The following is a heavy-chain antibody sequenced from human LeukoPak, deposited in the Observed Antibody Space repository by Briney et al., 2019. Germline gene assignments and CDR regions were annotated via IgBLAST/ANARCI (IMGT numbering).Heavy chain of an antibody. CDR1: GFTFSRYW. CDR2: VSNSGDYI. Sequence: GGSLRLSCAASGFTFSRYWMNWVRQAPGKGLEWVSSVSNSGDYIHYADSVKGRFTISRDNSKNSLYLQMNSLRAEDTAVYYCARALIGYYFDYWGQGTLVTVSS. V-gene: IGHV3-21*06. J-gene: IGHJ4*02. CDR3: ARALIGYYFDY. D-gene: IGHD2-8*01.